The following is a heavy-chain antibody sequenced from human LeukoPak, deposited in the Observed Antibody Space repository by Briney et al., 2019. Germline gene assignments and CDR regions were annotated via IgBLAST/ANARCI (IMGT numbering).Heavy chain of an antibody. Sequence: GRYLRLSCAASGFTFSSYAMHWVRQAPGKGLEWVAVISYDGSNKYYADSVKGRFTISRDNSKNTLYLQMNSLRAEDTAVYYCARDNGRVTQKKLRYFDYWGQGTLVTVSS. D-gene: IGHD1-7*01. J-gene: IGHJ4*02. CDR1: GFTFSSYA. CDR3: ARDNGRVTQKKLRYFDY. V-gene: IGHV3-30-3*01. CDR2: ISYDGSNK.